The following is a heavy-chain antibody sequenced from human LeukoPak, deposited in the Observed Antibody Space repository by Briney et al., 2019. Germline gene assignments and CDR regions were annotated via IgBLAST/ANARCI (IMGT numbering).Heavy chain of an antibody. CDR1: GDSVNNRAYY. CDR3: ARSRVPDY. Sequence: SDTLSLTCTVSGDSVNNRAYYWSWIREPPGKGLEWIEYVYNSGTTSYYPSLKSRVTILADTSKNQFSLKVSSVTAADTAVYYCARSRVPDYWGQGILVSVSS. J-gene: IGHJ4*02. CDR2: VYNSGTT. V-gene: IGHV4-31*03.